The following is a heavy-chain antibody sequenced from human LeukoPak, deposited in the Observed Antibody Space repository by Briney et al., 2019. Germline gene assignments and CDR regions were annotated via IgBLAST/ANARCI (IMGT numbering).Heavy chain of an antibody. D-gene: IGHD2-2*01. CDR1: GYNFANSW. Sequence: GESLKISCKGSGYNFANSWIGWVRQMPGKGLEWMGIIYPGDSDTRYSPSFQGQVTISADKSISTAYLQWSSLKASDTAMYYCARRRYCSSTSCYAGDFDIWGQGTMVTVPS. V-gene: IGHV5-51*01. J-gene: IGHJ3*02. CDR2: IYPGDSDT. CDR3: ARRRYCSSTSCYAGDFDI.